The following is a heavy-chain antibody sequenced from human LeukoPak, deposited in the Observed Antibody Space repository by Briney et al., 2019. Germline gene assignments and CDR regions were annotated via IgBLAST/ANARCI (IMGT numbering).Heavy chain of an antibody. CDR2: FSYDGSNE. D-gene: IGHD6-13*01. CDR3: ARSIAAAAPFDY. Sequence: GGSLRLSCAASGFTFSTYSMHWVRQAPGKGLEWVAVFSYDGSNEYNTDSVKGRFTVSRDNSKNTLYLQVNSLRAEDTAVYYCARSIAAAAPFDYWGQGTVVTVSS. J-gene: IGHJ4*02. CDR1: GFTFSTYS. V-gene: IGHV3-30-3*01.